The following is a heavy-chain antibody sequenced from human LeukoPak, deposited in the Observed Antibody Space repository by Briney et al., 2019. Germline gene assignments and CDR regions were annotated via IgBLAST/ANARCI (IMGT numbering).Heavy chain of an antibody. D-gene: IGHD3-3*01. CDR1: GYTFSSYA. CDR2: ISSNGGST. CDR3: ARQLWSGYLGLYYYYMDV. Sequence: GASVKVSCKASGYTFSSYAMHWVRQAPGKGLEYVSAISSNGGSTYYANSVKGRFTISRDNSKNTLYLQMGSLRAEDMAVYYCARQLWSGYLGLYYYYMDVWGKGTTVTVSS. J-gene: IGHJ6*03. V-gene: IGHV3-64*01.